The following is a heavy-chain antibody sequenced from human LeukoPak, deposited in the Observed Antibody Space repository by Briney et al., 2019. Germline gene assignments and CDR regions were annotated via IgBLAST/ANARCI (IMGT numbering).Heavy chain of an antibody. D-gene: IGHD3-16*02. CDR1: GGSISSYY. J-gene: IGHJ4*02. Sequence: PSETLSLTCTVSGGSISSYYWSWIRQPPGKGLEWIGYIYYSGSTYYNPSLKSRVTISVDTSKNQFSLKLSSVTAADTAVYYCARVYRLGVFDYWGQGTLVTVSS. CDR2: IYYSGST. V-gene: IGHV4-59*01. CDR3: ARVYRLGVFDY.